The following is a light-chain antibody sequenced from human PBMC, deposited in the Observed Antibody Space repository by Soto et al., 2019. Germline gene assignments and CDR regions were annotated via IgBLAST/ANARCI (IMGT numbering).Light chain of an antibody. CDR3: QHYKSYSEA. J-gene: IGKJ1*01. CDR1: QTISSW. V-gene: IGKV1-5*03. Sequence: DSRMTQSPSTLSGSVGDRVTITCRASQTISSWLAWYQQKPGKAPKLLIYKASTLKSGVPSRFSGSGSGTEFTLTISSLQPDDFATYYCQHYKSYSEAFGQGTKVDI. CDR2: KAS.